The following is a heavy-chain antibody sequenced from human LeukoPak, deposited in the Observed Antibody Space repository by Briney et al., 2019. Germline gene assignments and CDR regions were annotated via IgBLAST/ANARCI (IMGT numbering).Heavy chain of an antibody. D-gene: IGHD5-24*01. V-gene: IGHV1-8*01. CDR2: MNPNSGNT. J-gene: IGHJ6*02. CDR3: ARGDGYNPHYGMDV. Sequence: ASVMVSCKASGYTFTSYDINWVRQATGQGLEWMGWMNPNSGNTGYAQKFQGRVTMTRNTPISTAYMELSSLRSEDTAVYYCARGDGYNPHYGMDVWGQGTTVTVSS. CDR1: GYTFTSYD.